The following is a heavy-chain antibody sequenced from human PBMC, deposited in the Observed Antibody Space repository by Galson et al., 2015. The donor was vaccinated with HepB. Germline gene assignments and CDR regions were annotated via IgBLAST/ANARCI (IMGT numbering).Heavy chain of an antibody. Sequence: SLRLSCAASGFTFSSYSMNWVRQAPGKGLEWVSSISSSSCYIYYADSVKGRFTISRDNAKNSLYLQMNSLRAEDTAVYYCAREGDGYILGLAEDDAFDIWGQGTMVTVSS. J-gene: IGHJ3*02. D-gene: IGHD5-24*01. CDR1: GFTFSSYS. V-gene: IGHV3-21*01. CDR3: AREGDGYILGLAEDDAFDI. CDR2: ISSSSCYI.